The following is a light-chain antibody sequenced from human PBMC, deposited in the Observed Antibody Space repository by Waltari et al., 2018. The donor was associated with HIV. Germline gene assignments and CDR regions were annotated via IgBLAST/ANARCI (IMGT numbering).Light chain of an antibody. CDR2: LNSDGSH. Sequence: QLVLTQSHSASASLGASVKLTCTLSSGHSSYATAWHQQQPEKGPRYLMKLNSDGSHSKGHGIPDRFSGSSSGAERYLPISSLQSEDEADYYCQTWGTGFWVFGGGTKLTVL. V-gene: IGLV4-69*01. J-gene: IGLJ3*02. CDR1: SGHSSYA. CDR3: QTWGTGFWV.